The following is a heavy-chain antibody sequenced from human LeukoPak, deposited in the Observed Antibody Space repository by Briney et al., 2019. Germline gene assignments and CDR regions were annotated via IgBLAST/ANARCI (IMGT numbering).Heavy chain of an antibody. Sequence: PGRSLRLSCAASGFTFSNYAMHWVRQAPGKGLEWVAVIWYGGTNQYYVDSVKGRFTISRDNAKNSLYLYMNSLRAEDTAVYYCATSYDILIGYFGSWGQGTLVTVSS. V-gene: IGHV3-33*03. CDR3: ATSYDILIGYFGS. J-gene: IGHJ4*02. CDR1: GFTFSNYA. CDR2: IWYGGTNQ. D-gene: IGHD3-9*01.